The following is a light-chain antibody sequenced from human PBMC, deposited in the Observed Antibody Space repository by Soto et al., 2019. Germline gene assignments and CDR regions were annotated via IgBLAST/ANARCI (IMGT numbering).Light chain of an antibody. CDR1: SNDVGGYNF. Sequence: QSALTQPASVSGSPGQSITISCTGTSNDVGGYNFVSWYQQHSDKAPRLMIYEVTNRPSGVSDRFSGSKSGNTASLTISGLQAEDEADYYCTSFTSIHTYVFGTGTKVTVL. J-gene: IGLJ1*01. CDR2: EVT. CDR3: TSFTSIHTYV. V-gene: IGLV2-14*01.